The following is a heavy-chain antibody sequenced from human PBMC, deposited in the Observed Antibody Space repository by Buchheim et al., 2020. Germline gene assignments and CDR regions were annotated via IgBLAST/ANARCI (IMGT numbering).Heavy chain of an antibody. Sequence: QVQLQESGPGLVKPSETLSLTCTVSGGSVSSGSYYWSWIRQPPGKGLEWIGYIYYSGSTNYNPSLKSRVTISVDTSKNQFSLKLSSVTAADTAVYYCARDYSVRAAAGATYYYYYHGMDVWGQGTT. D-gene: IGHD6-13*01. J-gene: IGHJ6*01. CDR3: ARDYSVRAAAGATYYYYYHGMDV. V-gene: IGHV4-61*01. CDR1: GGSVSSGSYY. CDR2: IYYSGST.